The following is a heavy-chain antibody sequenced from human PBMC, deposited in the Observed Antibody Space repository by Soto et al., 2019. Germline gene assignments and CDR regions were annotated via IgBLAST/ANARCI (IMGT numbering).Heavy chain of an antibody. Sequence: QVQLVESGGGVVQPGNSLRLSCAASGFIFSNHFMHWVRQAPGKGLEWLAGIWYDGTTEFYAESLKARLTISRDTSKNTLDLEMSSLSAEDTAMYYCAKESDTFDVWGQGTMVIVS. CDR3: AKESDTFDV. CDR1: GFIFSNHF. J-gene: IGHJ3*01. CDR2: IWYDGTTE. V-gene: IGHV3-33*06.